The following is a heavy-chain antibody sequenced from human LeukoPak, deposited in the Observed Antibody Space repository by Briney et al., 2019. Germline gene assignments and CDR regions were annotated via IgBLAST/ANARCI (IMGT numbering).Heavy chain of an antibody. D-gene: IGHD4-17*01. CDR2: INPNDGSK. CDR1: GYTFATSY. J-gene: IGHJ2*01. Sequence: GASVKVSCKASGYTFATSYIHWVRQAPGQGLEWMGIINPNDGSKNFAQKFQGRVTMTRDTFTSTVYMEVSGLRSEDTAVYYCARPTVTTSYWYFDLWGGGTLVTVSS. CDR3: ARPTVTTSYWYFDL. V-gene: IGHV1-46*01.